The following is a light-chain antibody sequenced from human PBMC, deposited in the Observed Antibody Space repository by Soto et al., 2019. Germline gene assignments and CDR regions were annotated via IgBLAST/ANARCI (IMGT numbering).Light chain of an antibody. CDR3: QHYNSYST. V-gene: IGKV1-5*03. CDR2: KAS. CDR1: QSISRW. Sequence: LQMTHSPSTLSASVGDRVIITCRVSQSISRWLAWYQQKAGKAPILLIYKASSLASGVPSRFSGSGSWTEFTLTISSLQPADFETYYCQHYNSYSTFGKGTKLDIK. J-gene: IGKJ2*01.